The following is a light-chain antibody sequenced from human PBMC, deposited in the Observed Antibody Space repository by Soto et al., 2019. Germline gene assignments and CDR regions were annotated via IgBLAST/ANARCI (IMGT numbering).Light chain of an antibody. CDR2: AAS. V-gene: IGKV1-12*01. CDR3: QQADSIPLT. CDR1: QDISKW. Sequence: DIQMTQSPSFVSASVGDRVTITCRASQDISKWLAWYQQKPGRAPKILIFAASTLQRGVPSRFSGSGSGTDFTHTISSLQPEDSATYYCQQADSIPLTFGGGTKVDFK. J-gene: IGKJ4*01.